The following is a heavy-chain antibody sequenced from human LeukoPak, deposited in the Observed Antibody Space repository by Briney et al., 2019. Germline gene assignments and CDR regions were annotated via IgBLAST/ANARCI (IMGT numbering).Heavy chain of an antibody. V-gene: IGHV3-23*01. Sequence: GGSLRLSCVASGYTFSSYSINWVRQAPGKGLEWVSAISGSGGSTYYADSVKGRFTISRDNSKNTLDLQMNSLRAEETAIYYCAKSGYFDSSGYKYYFDHWGQGALVTVSS. J-gene: IGHJ4*02. CDR3: AKSGYFDSSGYKYYFDH. CDR2: ISGSGGST. CDR1: GYTFSSYS. D-gene: IGHD3-22*01.